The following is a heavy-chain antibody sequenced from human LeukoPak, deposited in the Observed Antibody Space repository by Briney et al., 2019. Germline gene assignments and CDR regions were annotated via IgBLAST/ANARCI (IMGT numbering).Heavy chain of an antibody. CDR2: IYYSGST. V-gene: IGHV4-31*03. CDR3: ARAKIQLWLLGATRAIFDY. J-gene: IGHJ4*02. D-gene: IGHD5-18*01. Sequence: SSETLSLTCTVSGGSISSGGYYWSWIRQHPGKGLEWIGYIYYSGSTYYNPSLKSRVTISVDTSKNQFSLKLSSVTAADTAVYYCARAKIQLWLLGATRAIFDYWGQGTLVTVSS. CDR1: GGSISSGGYY.